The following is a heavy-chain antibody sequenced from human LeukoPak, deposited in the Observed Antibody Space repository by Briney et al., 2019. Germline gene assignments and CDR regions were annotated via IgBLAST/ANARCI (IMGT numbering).Heavy chain of an antibody. CDR1: GFTFSSYE. D-gene: IGHD2-2*01. V-gene: IGHV3-48*03. CDR2: ISGSGSTT. CDR3: AREREDCSSSSCYEEFDC. Sequence: GGSLILSCVASGFTFSSYEMIWIRQAPGKGLEWVSYISGSGSTTYYADSVRGRFTTSRDNAENSLYLQMNNLRAEDTAIYCCAREREDCSSSSCYEEFDCWGQGTLVTVSP. J-gene: IGHJ4*02.